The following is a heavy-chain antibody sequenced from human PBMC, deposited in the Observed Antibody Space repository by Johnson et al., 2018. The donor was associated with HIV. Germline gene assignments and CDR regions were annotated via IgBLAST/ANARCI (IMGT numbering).Heavy chain of an antibody. D-gene: IGHD3-22*01. J-gene: IGHJ3*02. CDR3: ARESDSSGYYSDAFHI. CDR1: GFTFSTYG. V-gene: IGHV3-30*19. Sequence: QVQLVESGGGVVQPGRSLRLSCAASGFTFSTYGMHWVRQAPGKGLEWVAVMWYDGSNKYYADSVKGRFAISRDNSKNTLYLQMNSLRAEDTAVYYCARESDSSGYYSDAFHIWGQGTMVTVSS. CDR2: MWYDGSNK.